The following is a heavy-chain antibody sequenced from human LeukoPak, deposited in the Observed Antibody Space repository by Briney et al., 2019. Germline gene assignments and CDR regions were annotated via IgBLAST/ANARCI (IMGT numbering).Heavy chain of an antibody. CDR1: GYTFTDYY. CDR3: ARGRNIEMTTMSGGSDY. D-gene: IGHD5-24*01. CDR2: LNPNSGDT. J-gene: IGHJ4*02. Sequence: ASVKVSCKASGYTFTDYYMHWVRQAPGQGLEWMGWLNPNSGDTNYAQKFQGRVSMTRDTSISTVYMDLSDLRSDDTAVYYCARGRNIEMTTMSGGSDYWGQGTLVTVS. V-gene: IGHV1-2*02.